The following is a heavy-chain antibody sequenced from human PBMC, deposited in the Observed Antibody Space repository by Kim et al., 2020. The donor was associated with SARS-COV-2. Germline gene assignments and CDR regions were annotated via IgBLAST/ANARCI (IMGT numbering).Heavy chain of an antibody. CDR2: INHSGST. D-gene: IGHD2-2*02. J-gene: IGHJ6*03. CDR3: AQLGYCSSTSCYTGLLNMDV. Sequence: SETLSLTCAVYGGSFSGYYWSWIRQPPGKGLEWIGEINHSGSTNYNPSLKSRVTISVDTSKNQFSLKLSSVTAADTAVYYCAQLGYCSSTSCYTGLLNMDVWGKGTTVTVSS. CDR1: GGSFSGYY. V-gene: IGHV4-34*01.